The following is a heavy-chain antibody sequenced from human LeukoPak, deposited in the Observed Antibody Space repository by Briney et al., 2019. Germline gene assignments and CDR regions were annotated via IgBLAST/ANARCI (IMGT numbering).Heavy chain of an antibody. Sequence: ASVKVSCTTSGYTFTNYDINWVRQAAGQGLEWMGWMNPKSGNTGSAQRFQGRVTMTRDTSISTAYMELSSLRSEDTAVYYCAGVWGAIDYWGQGTLVTVSA. CDR3: AGVWGAIDY. V-gene: IGHV1-8*01. CDR2: MNPKSGNT. CDR1: GYTFTNYD. J-gene: IGHJ4*02. D-gene: IGHD1-26*01.